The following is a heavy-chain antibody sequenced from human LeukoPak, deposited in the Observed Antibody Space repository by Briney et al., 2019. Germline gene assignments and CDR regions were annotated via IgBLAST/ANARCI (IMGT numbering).Heavy chain of an antibody. CDR1: GGSISSGGYY. J-gene: IGHJ3*02. Sequence: PSQTLSLTCTVSGGSISSGGYYWSWIRQHPGKGLEWIGYIYYSGSTYYNPSLKSRVTISVDTSKYQFSLKLSSVTAADTAVYYCATRNWAYDAFDIWGQGTMVTVSS. D-gene: IGHD7-27*01. CDR2: IYYSGST. V-gene: IGHV4-31*03. CDR3: ATRNWAYDAFDI.